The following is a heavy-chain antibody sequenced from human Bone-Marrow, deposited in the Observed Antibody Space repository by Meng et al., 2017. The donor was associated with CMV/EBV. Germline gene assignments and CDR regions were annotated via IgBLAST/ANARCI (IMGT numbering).Heavy chain of an antibody. CDR3: ARGTGGGSCYVWPSCAANDAFDI. Sequence: SETLSLTCAVYGGSFSGYYWSWIRQPPGKGLEWIGEINHSGSANYNPSLKSRVTISVDTSKNQFSLKLSSVTAADTAVYYCARGTGGGSCYVWPSCAANDAFDIWGQGTMVTVSS. D-gene: IGHD2-15*01. V-gene: IGHV4-34*01. J-gene: IGHJ3*02. CDR1: GGSFSGYY. CDR2: INHSGSA.